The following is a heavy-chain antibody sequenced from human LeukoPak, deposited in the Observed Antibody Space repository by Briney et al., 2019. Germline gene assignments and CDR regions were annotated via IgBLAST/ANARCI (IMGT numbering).Heavy chain of an antibody. V-gene: IGHV4-59*08. CDR2: IFRNVII. CDR1: GDSICGHV. Sequence: SETLSLTCTVSGDSICGHVWNRVRQPPGKGLEFIAHIFRNVIIISTPSLQSRVTMSLDTSENRLSLNLTSVTAADTAVYYCARRQTFADSTASYDTSDIWGQGTMVTVSS. CDR3: ARRQTFADSTASYDTSDI. D-gene: IGHD2-21*02. J-gene: IGHJ3*02.